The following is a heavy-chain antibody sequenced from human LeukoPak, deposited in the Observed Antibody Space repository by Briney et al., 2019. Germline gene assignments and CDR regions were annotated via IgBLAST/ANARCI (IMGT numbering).Heavy chain of an antibody. CDR2: IYSGGTT. V-gene: IGHV3-66*01. CDR3: AKDTSGYSSSWSDY. CDR1: GFTVSSNY. D-gene: IGHD6-13*01. J-gene: IGHJ4*02. Sequence: PGGSLRLSCAASGFTVSSNYMSWVRQAPGKGLEWVSVIYSGGTTYYADSVKGRFTISRDNSKNTLHLQMNSLRAEDTAVYYCAKDTSGYSSSWSDYWGQGTLVTVSS.